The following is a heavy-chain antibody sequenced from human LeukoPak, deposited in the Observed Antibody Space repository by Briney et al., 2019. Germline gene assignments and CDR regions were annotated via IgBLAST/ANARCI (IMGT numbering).Heavy chain of an antibody. Sequence: PGRSLRLPCAASGFTFSDYAMHWVRQAPGKGLEWVAVISKDGSDKYYPGSVRGRFTISRDNSKNTIYLQMDSLRAEDTAIYYCARDYRWNYDYWGQGTLVTVSS. J-gene: IGHJ4*02. CDR1: GFTFSDYA. V-gene: IGHV3-30-3*01. CDR2: ISKDGSDK. CDR3: ARDYRWNYDY. D-gene: IGHD1-7*01.